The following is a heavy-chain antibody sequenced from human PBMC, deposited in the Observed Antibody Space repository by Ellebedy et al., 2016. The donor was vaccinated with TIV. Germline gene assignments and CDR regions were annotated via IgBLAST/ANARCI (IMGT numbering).Heavy chain of an antibody. J-gene: IGHJ4*02. D-gene: IGHD1-14*01. CDR2: IVGSGA. V-gene: IGHV3-23*01. Sequence: GESLKISCAASGFTFSPYAMAWVRQAPGKGLEWVSGIVGSGAEKYADSVKGRFIISRDNSKRTLYLQMNSLRAEDTAIYYCARGKSGTYIHHAFDSWGQGTLVTVSS. CDR1: GFTFSPYA. CDR3: ARGKSGTYIHHAFDS.